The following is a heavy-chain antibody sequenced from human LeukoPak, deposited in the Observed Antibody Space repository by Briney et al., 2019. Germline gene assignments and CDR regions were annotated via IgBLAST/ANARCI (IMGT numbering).Heavy chain of an antibody. CDR1: GFSFSSYY. CDR2: IKTDGSRT. Sequence: GGSLRLSCAASGFSFSSYYMYWVRQAPEKGLVWVSRIKTDGSRTAYADSVQGRFTISRDNAKNTLFLQMNSLRAEDTAVYYCAKSPRYCSSTSCYGNWGQGTLVTVSS. V-gene: IGHV3-74*01. CDR3: AKSPRYCSSTSCYGN. D-gene: IGHD2-2*01. J-gene: IGHJ4*02.